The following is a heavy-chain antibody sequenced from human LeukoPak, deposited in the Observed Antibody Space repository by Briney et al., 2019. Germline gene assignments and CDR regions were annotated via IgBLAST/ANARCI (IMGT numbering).Heavy chain of an antibody. J-gene: IGHJ4*02. V-gene: IGHV3-23*01. Sequence: SGGSLRLSCAASGFSFSSYAMSWVRQAPGKGLEWVSGISSNGGSTLYADSVKGRFTISRDNSKNTPYLQMNSLRAEDTAVYYCAKDSNAYSSGWYFYWGQGTLVTVSS. CDR1: GFSFSSYA. D-gene: IGHD6-19*01. CDR2: ISSNGGST. CDR3: AKDSNAYSSGWYFY.